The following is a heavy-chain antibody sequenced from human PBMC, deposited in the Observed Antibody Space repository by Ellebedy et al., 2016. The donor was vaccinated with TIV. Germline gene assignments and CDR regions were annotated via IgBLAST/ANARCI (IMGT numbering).Heavy chain of an antibody. Sequence: PGGSLRLSCAASGFTFSNYAVSWVRQAPAKGLDWVSTITGSGGSTYYADSVKGRFTVSRDNSKNTLYLQMNSLRAEDTAVYYCAKRPPVDRTGRYGAFEYWGQGTLVTVAS. CDR3: AKRPPVDRTGRYGAFEY. J-gene: IGHJ4*02. CDR2: ITGSGGST. D-gene: IGHD4-17*01. CDR1: GFTFSNYA. V-gene: IGHV3-23*01.